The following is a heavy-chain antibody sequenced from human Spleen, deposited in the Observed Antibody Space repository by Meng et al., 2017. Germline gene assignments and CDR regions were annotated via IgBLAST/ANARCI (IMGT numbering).Heavy chain of an antibody. CDR2: IYYIGST. J-gene: IGHJ4*02. CDR1: GGSINSGAYY. CDR3: ARARVEGTYRKYYFDS. Sequence: QVQLQESGPGLVKPSQTLSLTCTVSGGSINSGAYYWSWIRQHPGKGLEWIGYIYYIGSTYYNPSLKSLVTISVDTSKNQFSLKLSSVTVADTAVYYCARARVEGTYRKYYFDSWGQGTLVTVSS. D-gene: IGHD1-14*01. V-gene: IGHV4-31*01.